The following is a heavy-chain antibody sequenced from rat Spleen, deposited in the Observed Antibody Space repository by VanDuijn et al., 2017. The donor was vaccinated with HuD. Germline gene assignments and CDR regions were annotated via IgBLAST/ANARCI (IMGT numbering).Heavy chain of an antibody. V-gene: IGHV5-20*01. Sequence: EVQLVESDGGLVQPGRSLKLSCAASGFTFSDYYMAWVRQAPGKGLEWVASISNTGGGVYYPDSVKDRFTISRDNAKSTLYLQMNSLRSEDTATYYCTRDLDWERGGFYYFDYWGQGVMVTVSS. CDR1: GFTFSDYY. D-gene: IGHD5-1*01. J-gene: IGHJ2*01. CDR2: ISNTGGGV. CDR3: TRDLDWERGGFYYFDY.